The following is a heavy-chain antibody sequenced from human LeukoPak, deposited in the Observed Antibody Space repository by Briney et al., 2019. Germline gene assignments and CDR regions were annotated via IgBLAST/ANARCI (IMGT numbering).Heavy chain of an antibody. CDR1: GGSINSYY. V-gene: IGHV4-59*01. CDR3: AGVINTGWRQNDL. J-gene: IGHJ5*02. Sequence: SETLSLTCTVSGGSINSYYWTWIRQPPGTGLEWIGYIYYGGRTNYNPSLKSRVSMSVDTSKNQFSLELTSVTAADTAVYYCAGVINTGWRQNDLWGEGILVTVSS. D-gene: IGHD6-19*01. CDR2: IYYGGRT.